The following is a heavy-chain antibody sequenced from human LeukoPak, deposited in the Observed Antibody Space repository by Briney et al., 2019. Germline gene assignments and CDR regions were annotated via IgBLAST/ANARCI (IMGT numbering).Heavy chain of an antibody. Sequence: ASVKVSCKASGYTFTGYYMHWVRQAPGQGLEWMGWINPNSGGTNYAQKFQGRVTMTRDTSISTAYMELSRLRSDDTAVYYCARVYSWAHGYFDYWGQGTLVTVSS. CDR2: INPNSGGT. CDR1: GYTFTGYY. D-gene: IGHD1-20*01. V-gene: IGHV1-2*02. CDR3: ARVYSWAHGYFDY. J-gene: IGHJ4*02.